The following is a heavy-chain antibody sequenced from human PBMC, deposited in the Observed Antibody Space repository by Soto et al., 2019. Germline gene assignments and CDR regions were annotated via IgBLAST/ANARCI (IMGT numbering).Heavy chain of an antibody. D-gene: IGHD6-19*01. CDR2: ISAYNGNT. J-gene: IGHJ6*02. V-gene: IGHV1-18*01. CDR3: ASLAVAGTCDSCYYYGMDV. Sequence: ASVKVSCKASGYTFTSYGISWVRQAPGQGLEWMGWISAYNGNTNYAQKLQGRVTMTTDTSTSTAYMELRSLRSDDTAVYYCASLAVAGTCDSCYYYGMDVWGQGTTVTVS. CDR1: GYTFTSYG.